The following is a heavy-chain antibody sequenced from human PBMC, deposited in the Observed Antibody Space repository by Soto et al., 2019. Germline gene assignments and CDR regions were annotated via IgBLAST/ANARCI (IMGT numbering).Heavy chain of an antibody. CDR2: INHSGST. CDR3: ARVIYGDYYQYYFDY. CDR1: GGSFSGYY. V-gene: IGHV4-34*01. J-gene: IGHJ4*02. Sequence: PSETLSLTCAVYGGSFSGYYWSWIRQPPGKGLEWIGEINHSGSTNYNPSLKSRVTISVDTSKNQFSLKLSSVTAADTAVYYCARVIYGDYYQYYFDYWGQGTLVTVSS. D-gene: IGHD4-17*01.